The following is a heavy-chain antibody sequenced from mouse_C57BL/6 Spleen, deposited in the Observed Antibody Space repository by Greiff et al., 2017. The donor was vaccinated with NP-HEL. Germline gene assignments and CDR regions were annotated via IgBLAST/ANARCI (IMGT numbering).Heavy chain of an antibody. V-gene: IGHV1-64*01. CDR1: GYTFTSYW. Sequence: QVQLQQPGAELVKPGASVKLSCKASGYTFTSYWMHWVKQRPGQGLEWIGMIHPNSGSTNYNEKFKSKATLTVDKSSSTAYLQLSSLTSEDSAVYYCAKERFITTVVATDYFDYWGQGTTLTVSS. CDR2: IHPNSGST. CDR3: AKERFITTVVATDYFDY. J-gene: IGHJ2*01. D-gene: IGHD1-1*01.